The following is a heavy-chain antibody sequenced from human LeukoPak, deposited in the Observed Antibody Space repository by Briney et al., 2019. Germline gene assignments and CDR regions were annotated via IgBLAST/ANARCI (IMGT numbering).Heavy chain of an antibody. V-gene: IGHV3-21*01. J-gene: IGHJ4*02. CDR2: VNTVSSYI. D-gene: IGHD3-22*01. CDR3: VRLRRNRDSSGYFYYYDN. CDR1: GFVFSSYS. Sequence: PGGSLRLSCAASGFVFSSYSFNWVRQAPGKGLEWVASVNTVSSYIYYADSVRGRFTISRDNAKNSVLLQMNSLRAEHMAMYYCVRLRRNRDSSGYFYYYDNWGQGTLVTVSS.